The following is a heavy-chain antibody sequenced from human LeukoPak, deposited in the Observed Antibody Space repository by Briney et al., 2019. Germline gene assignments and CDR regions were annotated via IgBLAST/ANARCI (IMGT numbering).Heavy chain of an antibody. V-gene: IGHV1-18*01. CDR2: ISAYNGNT. D-gene: IGHD3-10*01. Sequence: GASVTVSFTGSGYTFTIYGISWVRQAPGQGLGGMGWISAYNGNTNYAQKLQGRVTMTTDTSTSTAYMELRSLRSDDTAVYYCARERAPYYSDAFDIWGQGTMVTVSS. J-gene: IGHJ3*02. CDR3: ARERAPYYSDAFDI. CDR1: GYTFTIYG.